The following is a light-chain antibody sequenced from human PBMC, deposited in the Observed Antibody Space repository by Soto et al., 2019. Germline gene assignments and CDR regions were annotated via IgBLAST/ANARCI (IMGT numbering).Light chain of an antibody. V-gene: IGKV1-5*03. J-gene: IGKJ1*01. CDR2: KAS. CDR3: QQYNSYSGT. CDR1: QSISSW. Sequence: DIQMTQSPSTLSASVGDRVTITCRASQSISSWLAWYQQKPGKAPKLLIYKASSLESGVPSRFSGSGSGTEFNLTISSLQPDDFGTYYRQQYNSYSGTFGQGTKVEIK.